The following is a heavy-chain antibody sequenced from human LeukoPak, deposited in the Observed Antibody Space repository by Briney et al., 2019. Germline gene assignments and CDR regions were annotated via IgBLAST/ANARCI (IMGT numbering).Heavy chain of an antibody. CDR1: GGSISSGGYY. CDR3: ARGISDYYMDV. V-gene: IGHV4-30-2*01. CDR2: IYHSGST. Sequence: SETLSLTCTVSGGSISSGGYYWTWIRQPPGIGLEWIGYIYHSGSTYYNPSLKSRVTMSVDGSKNQLSLKLNSATAADTAVYYCARGISDYYMDVWGKGTTVTVSS. J-gene: IGHJ6*03. D-gene: IGHD3-10*01.